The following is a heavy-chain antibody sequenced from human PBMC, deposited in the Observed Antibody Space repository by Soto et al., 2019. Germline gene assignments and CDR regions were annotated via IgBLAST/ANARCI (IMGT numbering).Heavy chain of an antibody. Sequence: ASVKVSCKASGYTFTSYAMHWVRQAPGQRLEWMGWINAGNGNTKYSQKFQGRVTITRDTSASTAYMELSSLRSEDTAVYYCAREGSSSWHTYYYYYGMDVWGQGTTVTV. CDR3: AREGSSSWHTYYYYYGMDV. D-gene: IGHD6-13*01. CDR2: INAGNGNT. J-gene: IGHJ6*02. CDR1: GYTFTSYA. V-gene: IGHV1-3*01.